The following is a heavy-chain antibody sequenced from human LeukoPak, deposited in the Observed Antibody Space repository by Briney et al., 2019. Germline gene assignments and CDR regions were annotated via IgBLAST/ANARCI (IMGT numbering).Heavy chain of an antibody. J-gene: IGHJ5*02. V-gene: IGHV1-2*02. CDR2: INPNSGGT. D-gene: IGHD6-6*01. CDR3: ARGPYSSSSGWFDP. CDR1: GYTFTGYC. Sequence: VASVKVSCKASGYTFTGYCMHWVRQAPGQGLEWMGWINPNSGGTNYAQKFQGRVTMTRDTSISTAYMELSRLRSDDTAVYYCARGPYSSSSGWFDPWGQGTLVTVSS.